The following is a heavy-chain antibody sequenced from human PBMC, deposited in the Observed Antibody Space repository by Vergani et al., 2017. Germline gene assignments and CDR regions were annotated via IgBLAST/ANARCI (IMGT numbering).Heavy chain of an antibody. D-gene: IGHD6-6*01. CDR1: GFTFSSYA. J-gene: IGHJ6*03. V-gene: IGHV3-64D*06. CDR2: ISTNGGTT. CDR3: ARWAPYSSSSGYYYYMDV. Sequence: EVQLVESGGGLVQPGGSLRLSCSTFGFTFSSYAMYWVRQAPGKGLEFVSSISTNGGTTYYADSVKGRFTISRDNSESTLHLQMTSLRAEDTAVYYCARWAPYSSSSGYYYYMDVWGKGTTVTVSS.